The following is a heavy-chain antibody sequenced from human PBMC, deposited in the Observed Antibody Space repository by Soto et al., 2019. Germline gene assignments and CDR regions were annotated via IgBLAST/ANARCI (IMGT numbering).Heavy chain of an antibody. CDR2: TYYRSKWYN. CDR3: SISGIAETTFVFGL. D-gene: IGHD1-7*01. J-gene: IGHJ3*01. Sequence: SHTLSLTCAISGDSVSSNSAAWNWIRQSPSRGLEWLGRTYYRSKWYNDYAVSVKSRITINPDTSKNQFSLQLNSVTPEDTAVYCCSISGIAETTFVFGLWGQGTLDTVSS. V-gene: IGHV6-1*01. CDR1: GDSVSSNSAA.